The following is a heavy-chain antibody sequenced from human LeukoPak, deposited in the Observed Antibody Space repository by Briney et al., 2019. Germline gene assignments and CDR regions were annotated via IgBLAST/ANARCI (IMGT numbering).Heavy chain of an antibody. D-gene: IGHD3-10*01. CDR2: IRYDGSNK. CDR1: GFTFSSYW. V-gene: IGHV3-30*02. J-gene: IGHJ4*02. CDR3: AKGRHYDGSGSRTDFDY. Sequence: GGSLRLSCAASGFTFSSYWMSWVRQAPGKGLEWVAFIRYDGSNKYYADSVKGRFTISRDNSKNTLYLQMNSLRAEDTAVYYCAKGRHYDGSGSRTDFDYWGQGTLVTVSS.